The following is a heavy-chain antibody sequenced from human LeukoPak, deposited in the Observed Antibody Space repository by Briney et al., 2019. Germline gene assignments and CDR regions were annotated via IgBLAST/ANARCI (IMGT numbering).Heavy chain of an antibody. CDR1: GGSISSYY. CDR3: ARVATTDYYYYMDV. V-gene: IGHV4-59*12. D-gene: IGHD5-12*01. CDR2: IYYSGST. Sequence: SETLSLTCTVSGGSISSYYWSWIRQPPGKGLEWIGYIYYSGSTNYNPSLKSRVTISVDTSKNQISLQLNSVTPEDTAVYYCARVATTDYYYYMDVWGKGTTVTISS. J-gene: IGHJ6*03.